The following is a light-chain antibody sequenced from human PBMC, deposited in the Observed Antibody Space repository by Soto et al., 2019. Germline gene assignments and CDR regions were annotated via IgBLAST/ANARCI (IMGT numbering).Light chain of an antibody. V-gene: IGKV1-5*01. Sequence: TQSPGTLSASVGDRVTITCRASQSISSYLNWYQQKPGKAPKLLIYDASTLESGVPSRFSGSGSGTEFTLTISSLQPDDFATYYCQQGWTFGQGTKVDIK. CDR2: DAS. J-gene: IGKJ1*01. CDR1: QSISSY. CDR3: QQGWT.